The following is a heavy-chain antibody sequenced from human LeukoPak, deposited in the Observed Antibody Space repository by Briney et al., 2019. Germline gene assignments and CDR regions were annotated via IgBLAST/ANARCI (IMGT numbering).Heavy chain of an antibody. CDR2: IYSGGST. J-gene: IGHJ6*02. V-gene: IGHV3-66*01. Sequence: GGSLRLSCAASGFTVSSNYMSWVRQAPGKGLEWVSVIYSGGSTYYADSVKGRFTISRDNSKNTLYLQMNSLRAEDTAVYYCAREVESYYGMDVWGQGTTVTVSS. CDR3: AREVESYYGMDV. CDR1: GFTVSSNY.